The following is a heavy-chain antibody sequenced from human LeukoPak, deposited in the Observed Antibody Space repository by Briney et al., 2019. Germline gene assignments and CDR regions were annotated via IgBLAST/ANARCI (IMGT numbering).Heavy chain of an antibody. V-gene: IGHV3-21*01. CDR3: ARELDRIQDLDS. Sequence: GGSLRLSCAASGYTFSCCSMNWVRQAPAKGLEWLSSINNSGDDKYHADSVQGRFTISRDNAKNSLYLQMNSLRAEDTAVYYCARELDRIQDLDSWGQGTQVTVSS. D-gene: IGHD1-1*01. CDR2: INNSGDDK. J-gene: IGHJ4*02. CDR1: GYTFSCCS.